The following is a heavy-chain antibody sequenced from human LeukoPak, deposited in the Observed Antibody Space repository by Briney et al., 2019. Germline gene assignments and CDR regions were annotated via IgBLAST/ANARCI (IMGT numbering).Heavy chain of an antibody. V-gene: IGHV3-23*01. CDR3: AKRGSGYVVVVAATNFDS. CDR2: ISGSGGNT. D-gene: IGHD2-15*01. J-gene: IGHJ4*02. Sequence: PGGSLRLSCAASGLTFSTYAMSWVRQAPGKGLEWVSSISGSGGNTYYADSVKGRFTISRDNSKSTLFLQMNSLRAEDTAVYYCAKRGSGYVVVVAATNFDSWGQGTLVTVSS. CDR1: GLTFSTYA.